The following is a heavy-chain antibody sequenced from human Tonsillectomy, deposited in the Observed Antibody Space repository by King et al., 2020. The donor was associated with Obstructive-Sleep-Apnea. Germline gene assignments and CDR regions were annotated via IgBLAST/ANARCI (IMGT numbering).Heavy chain of an antibody. CDR1: GFTFSNYG. J-gene: IGHJ5*02. V-gene: IGHV3-30*03. CDR2: ISYDGRDK. D-gene: IGHD6-13*01. CDR3: GGYNWFDP. Sequence: VQLVESGGGVVQPGRSLRLSCAASGFTFSNYGMHWVRQAPGEGLEWVAIISYDGRDKYYADSLKGRFTISRDNSQSTLYLQMNSLRPEDTAVYYCGGYNWFDPWGQGTLVTVSS.